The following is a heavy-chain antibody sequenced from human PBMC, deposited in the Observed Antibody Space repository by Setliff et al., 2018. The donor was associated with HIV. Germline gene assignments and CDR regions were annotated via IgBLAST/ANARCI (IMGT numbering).Heavy chain of an antibody. V-gene: IGHV4-34*01. CDR2: INRSGST. J-gene: IGHJ4*01. CDR1: GGSFSAYH. D-gene: IGHD3-3*01. CDR3: ARGRDYTGSWFRPFYLDF. Sequence: PSETLSLTCAVYGGSFSAYHWSWIRQTPGKGLEWLGEINRSGSTAYNLALESRVSMSIDTSKNQFSVKLTSVTAADTAIYYCARGRDYTGSWFRPFYLDFWGHGNLVTVSS.